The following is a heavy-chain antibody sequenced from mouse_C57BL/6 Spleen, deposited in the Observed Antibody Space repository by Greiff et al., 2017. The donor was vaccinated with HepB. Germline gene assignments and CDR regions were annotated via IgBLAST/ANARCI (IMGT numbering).Heavy chain of an antibody. CDR2: ISDGGSYT. CDR3: AREDGSILYAMDY. D-gene: IGHD1-1*01. CDR1: GFTFSSYA. J-gene: IGHJ4*01. V-gene: IGHV5-4*01. Sequence: EVKLVESGGGLVKPGGSLKLSCAASGFTFSSYAMSWVRQTPEKRLEWVATISDGGSYTYYPDNVKGRFTISRDNAKNNLYLQMSHLKSEDTAMYYCAREDGSILYAMDYWGQGTSVTVSS.